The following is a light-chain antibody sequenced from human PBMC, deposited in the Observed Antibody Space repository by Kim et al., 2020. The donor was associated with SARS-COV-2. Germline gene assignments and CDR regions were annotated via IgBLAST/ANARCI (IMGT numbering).Light chain of an antibody. J-gene: IGKJ2*01. Sequence: TLSLATGERATRSCRARQTVHTTFAWYQQKHGQAPRLLIYDTSNSATGIPAKFSGSGSETDFTLTISSLEPADSAVYYCQQRANWLFGQGTKLEI. CDR3: QQRANWL. CDR2: DTS. CDR1: QTVHTT. V-gene: IGKV3-11*01.